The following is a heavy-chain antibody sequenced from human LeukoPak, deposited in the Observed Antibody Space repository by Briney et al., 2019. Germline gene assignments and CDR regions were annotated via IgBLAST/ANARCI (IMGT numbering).Heavy chain of an antibody. V-gene: IGHV4-39*07. J-gene: IGHJ4*02. CDR2: IYYSGST. CDR3: ARVDYSNRGGYYFDY. CDR1: GGSISSSSYY. Sequence: KPSETLSLTCTVSGGSISSSSYYWGWIRQPPGKGLEWIGSIYYSGSTYYNPSLKSRVTISVDTSKNQFSLKLSSVTAADTAVYYCARVDYSNRGGYYFDYWGQGTLVTVSS. D-gene: IGHD6-13*01.